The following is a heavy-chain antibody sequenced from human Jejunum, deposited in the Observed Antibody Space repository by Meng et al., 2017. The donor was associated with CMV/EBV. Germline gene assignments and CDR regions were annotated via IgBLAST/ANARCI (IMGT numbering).Heavy chain of an antibody. Sequence: EVQLVESGXGWVPPGGSLTLSCAASPFSVNSHYMTWVRQAPGKGLGWVSVMYSYGSTYYADSVKGRFTISRDSSRNTLYLQMSSLRVEDTAVYYCARDIYSSSLNWGYWGQGTLVTVSS. D-gene: IGHD6-13*01. V-gene: IGHV3-66*01. CDR1: PFSVNSHY. J-gene: IGHJ4*02. CDR2: MYSYGST. CDR3: ARDIYSSSLNWGY.